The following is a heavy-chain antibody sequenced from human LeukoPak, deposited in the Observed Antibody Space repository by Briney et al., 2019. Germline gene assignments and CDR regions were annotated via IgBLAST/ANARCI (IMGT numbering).Heavy chain of an antibody. CDR3: AKLGDYFGSGRFSFFDY. D-gene: IGHD3-10*01. CDR1: GFTFSSYA. V-gene: IGHV3-23*01. J-gene: IGHJ4*01. CDR2: ISGSAEIT. Sequence: GGSLRLSCTASGFTFSSYAMTWVRQAPGKGLEWVSSISGSAEITDYADSVKGRFAVSRDNSRSTLYLQLNSLRAEDTAKYYCAKLGDYFGSGRFSFFDYWGHGTLVTVSS.